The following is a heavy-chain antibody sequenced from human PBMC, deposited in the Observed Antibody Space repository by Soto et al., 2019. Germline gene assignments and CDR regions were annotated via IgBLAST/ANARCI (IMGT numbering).Heavy chain of an antibody. CDR3: AISDSSGYPVDY. J-gene: IGHJ4*02. CDR1: GFTFSSYG. V-gene: IGHV3-30*03. CDR2: ISYDGSNK. Sequence: GSLRLSCAASGFTFSSYGMHWVRQAPGKGLEWVAVISYDGSNKYYADSVKGRFTISRDNSKNTLYLQMNSLRAEDTAVYYCAISDSSGYPVDYWGQGTLVTVSS. D-gene: IGHD3-22*01.